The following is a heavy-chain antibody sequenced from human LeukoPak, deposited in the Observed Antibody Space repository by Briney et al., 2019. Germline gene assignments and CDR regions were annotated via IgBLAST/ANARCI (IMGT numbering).Heavy chain of an antibody. Sequence: SETLSLTCTVSGYSISSGYYWGWIRQPPGKGLEWIGSIYHSGSTYYNPSLKSRVTISVDTSKNQFSLKLSSVTAADTAVYYCASHPHYYDSSGYRFDYWGQGTLVIVSS. J-gene: IGHJ4*02. CDR2: IYHSGST. CDR1: GYSISSGYY. D-gene: IGHD3-22*01. V-gene: IGHV4-38-2*02. CDR3: ASHPHYYDSSGYRFDY.